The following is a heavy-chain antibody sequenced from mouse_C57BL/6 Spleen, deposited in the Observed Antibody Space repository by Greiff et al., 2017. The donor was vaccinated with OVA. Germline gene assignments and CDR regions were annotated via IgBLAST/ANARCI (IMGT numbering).Heavy chain of an antibody. J-gene: IGHJ1*03. CDR3: ARDLYGSSPYWYFDV. V-gene: IGHV5-4*01. CDR2: ISDGGSYT. Sequence: EVKLVESGGGLVKPGGSLKLSCAASGFTFSSYAMSWVRQTPETRLEWVATISDGGSYTYYPDNVKGRFTISRDNAKNNRYLQMSHLKSEDTAMYYCARDLYGSSPYWYFDVWGTGTTVTVSS. D-gene: IGHD1-1*01. CDR1: GFTFSSYA.